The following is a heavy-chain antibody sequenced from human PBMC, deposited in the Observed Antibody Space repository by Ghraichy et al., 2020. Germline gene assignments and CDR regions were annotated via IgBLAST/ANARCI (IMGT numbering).Heavy chain of an antibody. V-gene: IGHV4-30-2*01. Sequence: SQTLSLTCVVSGGSISSGGYSWTWVRQPPGKGLGWIGYIFHSGRTYSYNPSLKSRVSISVDPSNNQFSLQLTSVTAADTAVYFCARVQRDATGDGYFDLWGRGTLVTVSS. CDR1: GGSISSGGYS. CDR2: IFHSGRT. CDR3: ARVQRDATGDGYFDL. J-gene: IGHJ2*01. D-gene: IGHD7-27*01.